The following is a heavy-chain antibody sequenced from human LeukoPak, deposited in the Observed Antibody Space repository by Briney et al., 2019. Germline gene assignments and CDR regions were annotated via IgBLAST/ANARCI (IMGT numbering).Heavy chain of an antibody. V-gene: IGHV3-30*18. CDR1: GFSFNNYA. CDR3: VKEGVEYSYSYGDY. Sequence: PGQSLRLSCAASGFSFNNYAMYWVRQAPGKGLEWVALISYDGGDKYYAESMKGRITISRDNAENTLYLQMNNLRPGDTAFYFCVKEGVEYSYSYGDYWGQGTLVTVSS. CDR2: ISYDGGDK. D-gene: IGHD3-16*01. J-gene: IGHJ4*02.